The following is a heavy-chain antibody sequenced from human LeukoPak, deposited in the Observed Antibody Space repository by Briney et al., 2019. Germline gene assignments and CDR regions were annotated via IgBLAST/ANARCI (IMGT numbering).Heavy chain of an antibody. J-gene: IGHJ4*02. D-gene: IGHD1-7*01. CDR1: GFTVSSNY. V-gene: IGHV3-53*01. Sequence: GGSLRLSCAASGFTVSSNYMSWVRKAPGKGLEWVSLIYSGGNTYYADSVKGRFTISRDNSKNTLYLQMNSLRAEDTAVYYCARSTNYYFDYWGQGTLVTVSS. CDR3: ARSTNYYFDY. CDR2: IYSGGNT.